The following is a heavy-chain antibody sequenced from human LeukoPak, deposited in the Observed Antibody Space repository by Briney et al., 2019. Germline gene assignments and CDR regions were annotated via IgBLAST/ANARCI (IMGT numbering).Heavy chain of an antibody. V-gene: IGHV4-34*01. CDR2: INHSGST. D-gene: IGHD3-10*01. CDR3: ARGRITMVRGVITGSPWFDP. Sequence: SETLSLTCAVYGGSFSGYYWRWIRQPPGKGLEWIGEINHSGSTNYNPSLKSRVTISVDTSKNQFSLKLSSVTAADTAVYYCARGRITMVRGVITGSPWFDPWGQGTLVTVSS. CDR1: GGSFSGYY. J-gene: IGHJ5*02.